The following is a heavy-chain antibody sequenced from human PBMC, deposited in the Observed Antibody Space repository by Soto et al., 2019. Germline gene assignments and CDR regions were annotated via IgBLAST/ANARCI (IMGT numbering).Heavy chain of an antibody. Sequence: QVQLVESGGGVVQPGRSLRLSCAASGFTFSSYAMHWVRQAPGKGLEWVAVISYDGSNKYYADSVKGRFTISRDNSKNTLYLQMNSLRAEDTAVYYCARATYSSSALDYWGQGTLVTVSS. J-gene: IGHJ4*02. V-gene: IGHV3-30-3*01. CDR1: GFTFSSYA. D-gene: IGHD6-6*01. CDR2: ISYDGSNK. CDR3: ARATYSSSALDY.